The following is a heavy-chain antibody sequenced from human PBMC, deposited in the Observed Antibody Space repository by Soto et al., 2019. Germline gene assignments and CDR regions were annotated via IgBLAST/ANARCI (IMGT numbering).Heavy chain of an antibody. Sequence: PGGSLRLSCAASGFIFDSYEMNWVRQAPGQGLGWVAYISVGGSTAHYGDSMKGRFSISRDNTKNILYLQMNTLTAEDTATYYCALMMSSGWYPNIYRGR. J-gene: IGHJ2*01. CDR3: ALMMSSGWYPNIY. D-gene: IGHD6-19*01. CDR2: ISVGGSTA. V-gene: IGHV3-48*03. CDR1: GFIFDSYE.